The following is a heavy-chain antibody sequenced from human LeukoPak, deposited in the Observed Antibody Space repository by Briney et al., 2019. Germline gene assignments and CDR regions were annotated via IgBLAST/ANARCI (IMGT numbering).Heavy chain of an antibody. V-gene: IGHV3-21*04. Sequence: PGGSLGLSCAASGFIFSAYNMNWVRQAPGKGLEWVSFISSGSSYIYYADSVKGRFTISRDNAKNTLYLQMNSLRAEDTAVYYCAKVPYSSGWYFFDYWGQGTLVTVSS. J-gene: IGHJ4*02. CDR1: GFIFSAYN. CDR3: AKVPYSSGWYFFDY. D-gene: IGHD6-19*01. CDR2: ISSGSSYI.